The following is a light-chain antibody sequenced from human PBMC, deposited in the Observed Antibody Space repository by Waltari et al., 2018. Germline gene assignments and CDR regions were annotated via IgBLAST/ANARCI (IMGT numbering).Light chain of an antibody. V-gene: IGKV3-15*01. CDR2: EAS. CDR1: QSVSSN. J-gene: IGKJ5*01. CDR3: QQYNHWPPIT. Sequence: EIVMTQSPDTLSVSPGERATFSCRASQSVSSNLAWYQQKHGQAPRLLIFEASTKATSSPAGLLGSGSATDVSLPISSLQSEDSAVYYCQQYNHWPPITFGQGTRLEIK.